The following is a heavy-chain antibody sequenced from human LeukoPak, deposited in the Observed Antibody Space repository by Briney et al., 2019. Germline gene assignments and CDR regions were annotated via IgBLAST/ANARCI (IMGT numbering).Heavy chain of an antibody. Sequence: PSETLSLTCTVSGGSISGSSWFWGWSRQPPGKGLEWIGSVSSGRTTYYNPSLKSRVTISVGTSKTQFSLKLSTVTAADTAIYYCSTYYFDSSGYLTGFDYWGQGTLVTASS. CDR1: GGSISGSSWF. J-gene: IGHJ4*02. CDR3: STYYFDSSGYLTGFDY. V-gene: IGHV4-39*01. CDR2: VSSGRTT. D-gene: IGHD3-22*01.